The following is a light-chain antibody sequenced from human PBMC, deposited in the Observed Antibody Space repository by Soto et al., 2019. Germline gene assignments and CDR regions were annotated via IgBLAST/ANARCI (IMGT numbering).Light chain of an antibody. CDR3: QQSYILPYT. CDR2: SAS. J-gene: IGKJ2*01. V-gene: IGKV1-39*01. Sequence: DIQMTQSPSSLSASVGDTLTITCRASQNINIYLNWYQQKEGEAPKLLIHSASTLQSGVPSRFGGRGYGAEFSLTISGLQPEDFATYYCQQSYILPYTFGQGTRLDIK. CDR1: QNINIY.